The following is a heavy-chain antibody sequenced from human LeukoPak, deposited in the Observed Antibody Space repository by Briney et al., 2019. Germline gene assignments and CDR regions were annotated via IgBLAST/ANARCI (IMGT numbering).Heavy chain of an antibody. CDR2: IYYSGST. V-gene: IGHV4-59*01. CDR1: GGSISNYY. D-gene: IGHD2-15*01. J-gene: IGHJ4*02. CDR3: ARYCSGVSCYSRALDS. Sequence: PSETLSLTCTVSGGSISNYYRSWIRQPPGKGLEWIGYIYYSGSTSYNPSLKSRVTISVDTSKNQFSLKLSSVTAADTAVYFCARYCSGVSCYSRALDSWGQGTLVTVSS.